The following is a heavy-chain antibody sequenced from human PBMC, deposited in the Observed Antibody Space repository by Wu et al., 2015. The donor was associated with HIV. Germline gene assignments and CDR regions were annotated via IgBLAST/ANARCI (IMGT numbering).Heavy chain of an antibody. CDR3: ARSRTGFQISSSWYYFDY. D-gene: IGHD6-13*01. CDR2: IIPIFGTA. CDR1: GGTFSRNA. Sequence: QVQLVQSEAEVKKPGSSVKVSCKGSGGTFSRNAISWVRQAPGQGLEWMGGIIPIFGTANYAQKFQGRVTITADESTSTAYMELSSLRSEDTAVYYCARSRTGFQISSSWYYFDYWGQGTLVTVSS. V-gene: IGHV1-69*12. J-gene: IGHJ4*02.